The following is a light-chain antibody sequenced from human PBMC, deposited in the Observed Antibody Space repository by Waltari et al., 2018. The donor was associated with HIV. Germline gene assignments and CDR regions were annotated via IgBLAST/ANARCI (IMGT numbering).Light chain of an antibody. V-gene: IGKV3-20*01. CDR3: QQYVSSPWT. J-gene: IGKJ1*01. CDR1: QSFSNSF. CDR2: AAS. Sequence: SGRATQSFSNSFFGWYQQKAGEAPRLLIYAASSSATGTPENISSRSCGKDFPITISQLEPDVFAVYYWQQYVSSPWTFGQGTKVEIK.